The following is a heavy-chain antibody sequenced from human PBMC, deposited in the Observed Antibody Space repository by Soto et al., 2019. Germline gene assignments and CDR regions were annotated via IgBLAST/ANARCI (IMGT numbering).Heavy chain of an antibody. V-gene: IGHV4-4*02. D-gene: IGHD3-3*01. CDR3: ARYNSGLFLEWLFGYYGMDV. J-gene: IGHJ6*02. CDR2: IYHSGST. Sequence: SETLSLTCAVSGGSISSSNWWSWVRQPPGKGLEWIGEIYHSGSTNYNPSLKSRVTISVDKSKNQFSLKLSSVTAADTAVYYCARYNSGLFLEWLFGYYGMDVWGQGTTVTVSS. CDR1: GGSISSSNW.